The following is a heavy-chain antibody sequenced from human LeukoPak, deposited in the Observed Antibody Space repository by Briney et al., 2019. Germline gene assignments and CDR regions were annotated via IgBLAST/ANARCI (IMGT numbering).Heavy chain of an antibody. CDR2: ISGSGGTT. CDR1: GFTFRTYP. V-gene: IGHV3-23*01. Sequence: LPGGSLRLSCVASGFTFRTYPMTWVRQAPGKGLEWVAIISGSGGTTHYADSVKGRFTISRDNFKNTLYLQMNSLRGEDTAVYHCANEKPETTAFDYWGQGTLVTVSS. CDR3: ANEKPETTAFDY. D-gene: IGHD1-1*01. J-gene: IGHJ4*02.